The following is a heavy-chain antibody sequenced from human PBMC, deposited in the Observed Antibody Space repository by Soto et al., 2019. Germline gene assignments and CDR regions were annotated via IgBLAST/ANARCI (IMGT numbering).Heavy chain of an antibody. D-gene: IGHD3-22*01. CDR1: GFTFSSYG. V-gene: IGHV3-48*02. Sequence: EVQLVESGGGLVQPGGSLRLSCAASGFTFSSYGMNWVRQAPGKGLEWVSYISSSSTTIYYADSVKGRFTIFRDNAKNSLYLQLNSRRDEDTAVYYCARSPYYYDSSNYYGYWGQGTLVTVSS. J-gene: IGHJ4*02. CDR2: ISSSSTTI. CDR3: ARSPYYYDSSNYYGY.